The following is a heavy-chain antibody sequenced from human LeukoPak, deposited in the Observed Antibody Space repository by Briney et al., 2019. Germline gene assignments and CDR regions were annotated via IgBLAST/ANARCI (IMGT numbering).Heavy chain of an antibody. CDR1: GFTFSDAW. CDR2: IKMNPDGGTT. D-gene: IGHD3-10*01. J-gene: IGHJ4*02. CDR3: VGSFLGY. Sequence: SGGSLRLSCAASGFTFSDAWMSWVRQPPGKGLEWDAHIKMNPDGGTTDYTAPVKRRPTVSRDDSKNTLYLQMNSLKTEDTAVYYCVGSFLGYWGPGTLVTVSS. V-gene: IGHV3-15*01.